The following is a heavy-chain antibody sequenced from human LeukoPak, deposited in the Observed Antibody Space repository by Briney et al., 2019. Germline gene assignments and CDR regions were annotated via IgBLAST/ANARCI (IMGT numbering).Heavy chain of an antibody. CDR1: GFTFSVNW. CDR3: ARGVSGEP. V-gene: IGHV3-7*01. CDR2: INQDGSGK. Sequence: GGSLRLSCAASGFTFSVNWMSWVRQAPGKGLEWVANINQDGSGKYFVDSVKGRFTISRDNAKNSLYLQMNSLRAEDTAVYYCARGVSGEPWGQGTLVTVSS. J-gene: IGHJ5*02. D-gene: IGHD1-14*01.